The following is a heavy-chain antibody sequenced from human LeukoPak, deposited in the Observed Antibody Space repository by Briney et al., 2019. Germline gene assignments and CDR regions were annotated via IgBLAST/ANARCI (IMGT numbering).Heavy chain of an antibody. CDR3: ASRVSSPGVDY. D-gene: IGHD6-13*01. V-gene: IGHV4-34*01. CDR2: INHSGST. J-gene: IGHJ4*02. Sequence: SETLSLTCAVYGGSFSGYYWSWIRQPPGKGLEWIGEINHSGSTNYNPSLKSRVTISVDTSKNQFSLKLSSVTAADTAVYYCASRVSSPGVDYWGQGTLVTVSS. CDR1: GGSFSGYY.